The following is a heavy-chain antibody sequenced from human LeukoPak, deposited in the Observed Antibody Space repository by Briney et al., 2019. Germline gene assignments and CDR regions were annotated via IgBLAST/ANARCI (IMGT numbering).Heavy chain of an antibody. CDR2: ISYDGSNK. CDR3: AREGAVAAFDI. D-gene: IGHD3-16*01. CDR1: GFTFSSYA. V-gene: IGHV3-30*04. Sequence: GGSLRLSCAVSGFTFSSYAMHWVRQAPGKGLEWVAVISYDGSNKYYADSVKGRFTISRDNSKNTLYLQMNSLRAEDTAVYYCAREGAVAAFDIWGQGTMVTVSS. J-gene: IGHJ3*02.